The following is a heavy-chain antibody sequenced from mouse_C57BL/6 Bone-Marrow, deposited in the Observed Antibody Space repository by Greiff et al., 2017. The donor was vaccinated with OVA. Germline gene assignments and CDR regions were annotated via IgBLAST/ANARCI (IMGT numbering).Heavy chain of an antibody. CDR1: GFNIKDDY. D-gene: IGHD1-1*01. J-gene: IGHJ3*01. V-gene: IGHV14-4*01. CDR2: IDPENGDT. Sequence: EVKLVESGAELVRPGASVKLSCTASGFNIKDDYMHWVKQRPEQGLEWIGWIDPENGDTEYASKFQGKATITADTSSNTACLQLSSLTSEDTAVYYCTGSSSYGFAYWGQGTLVTVSA. CDR3: TGSSSYGFAY.